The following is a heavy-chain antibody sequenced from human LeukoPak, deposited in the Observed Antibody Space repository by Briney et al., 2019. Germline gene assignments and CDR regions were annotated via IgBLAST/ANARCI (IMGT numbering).Heavy chain of an antibody. Sequence: GGSLRLSCAASGFSFSSYWMSWVRQAPGKGLEWVANIKQDGSEKYYVDSVKGRFTISRDDAKNSLYLQMNSLGADDTAVYYCARRFGAARDDYMDVWGKGTTVTVSS. CDR1: GFSFSSYW. CDR2: IKQDGSEK. J-gene: IGHJ6*03. V-gene: IGHV3-7*01. CDR3: ARRFGAARDDYMDV. D-gene: IGHD3-16*01.